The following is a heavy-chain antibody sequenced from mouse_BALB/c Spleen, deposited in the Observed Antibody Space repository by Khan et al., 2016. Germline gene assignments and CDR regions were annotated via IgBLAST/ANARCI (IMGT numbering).Heavy chain of an antibody. CDR3: ARAPPRWYFDV. CDR1: GYSITSDYA. V-gene: IGHV3-2*02. CDR2: ISYSGST. Sequence: EVQLQESGPGLVKPSQSLSLTCTVTGYSITSDYAWNWIRQFPGNKLEWMGYISYSGSTSYNPSLKSRISITRDTSKNQFFLQLTSVTTEDTATDYGARAPPRWYFDVWGAGTTVTVSS. J-gene: IGHJ1*01.